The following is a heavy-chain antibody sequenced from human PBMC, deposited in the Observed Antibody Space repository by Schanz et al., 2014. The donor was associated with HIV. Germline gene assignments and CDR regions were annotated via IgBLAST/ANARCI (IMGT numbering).Heavy chain of an antibody. Sequence: QGQLVESGGGVVRPGRSLRLSCTATGFTFNVYGMHWVRQAPGKGLEWVSVIGHDGTYNVYTDSVKGRFTVSRDNSKNTLFLSMNNLRADDTAVYYCARDLRMGKYFDYWGQGTRVTVTS. D-gene: IGHD7-27*01. CDR3: ARDLRMGKYFDY. CDR1: GFTFNVYG. J-gene: IGHJ4*02. V-gene: IGHV3-33*08. CDR2: IGHDGTYN.